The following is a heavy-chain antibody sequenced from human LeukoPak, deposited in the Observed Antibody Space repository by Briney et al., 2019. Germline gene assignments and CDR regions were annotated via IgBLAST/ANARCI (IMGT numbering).Heavy chain of an antibody. CDR1: GFTVSSNY. J-gene: IGHJ4*02. CDR3: ARNGYTSGWYRN. Sequence: GGSLRLSCAASGFTVSSNYMSWVRQAPGKGLEWVSTIYSGGSTYYADSVKGRFAISRDTSKNTLYLQMNSLRGEDTAVYYCARNGYTSGWYRNWGQGTLVTVSS. D-gene: IGHD6-19*01. CDR2: IYSGGST. V-gene: IGHV3-53*01.